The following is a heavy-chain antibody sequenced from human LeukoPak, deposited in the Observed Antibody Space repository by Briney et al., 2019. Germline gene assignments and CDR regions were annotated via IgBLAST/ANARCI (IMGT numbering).Heavy chain of an antibody. CDR2: INPNSGGT. V-gene: IGHV1-2*02. J-gene: IGHJ4*02. CDR1: GYTFTVYY. CDR3: ARDPSYCTNGVCYSAYDY. Sequence: ASVKVSCTASGYTFTVYYMHWVRQAPGQGLEWMGWINPNSGGTNYAQKFQGRVTMTRDTSISTAYMELSRLRSDDTAVYYCARDPSYCTNGVCYSAYDYWGQGTLVTVSS. D-gene: IGHD2-8*01.